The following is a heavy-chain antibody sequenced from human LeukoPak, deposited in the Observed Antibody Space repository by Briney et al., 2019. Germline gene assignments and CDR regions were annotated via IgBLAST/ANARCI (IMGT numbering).Heavy chain of an antibody. CDR2: IYISGST. J-gene: IGHJ6*03. CDR3: AREEVVAAGTGFYYYMDV. V-gene: IGHV4-4*07. Sequence: SETLSLTCTVSGGSISSYYWSWIRQPAGKGLEWVGRIYISGSTKYNPSLESRVTMSEDMSKNQFSLRLSSVTAADTAVYFCAREEVVAAGTGFYYYMDVWGQGTTVAVSS. CDR1: GGSISSYY. D-gene: IGHD6-13*01.